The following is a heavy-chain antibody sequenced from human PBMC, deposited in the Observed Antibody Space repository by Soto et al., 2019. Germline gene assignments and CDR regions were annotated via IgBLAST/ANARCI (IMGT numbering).Heavy chain of an antibody. CDR3: AIVITAGSRSFDY. D-gene: IGHD3-22*01. CDR2: IRSDGSDT. V-gene: IGHV3-74*01. CDR1: GFTFSHYW. J-gene: IGHJ4*02. Sequence: EVQLVESGGSLVQPGGSLRLSCAASGFTFSHYWMHWVRQAPGKGLVWVSRIRSDGSDTTYTGSVKGRFTISRDNAKYTLFLQMNSLRAEDTAVYYCAIVITAGSRSFDYWGQGTLVIVSS.